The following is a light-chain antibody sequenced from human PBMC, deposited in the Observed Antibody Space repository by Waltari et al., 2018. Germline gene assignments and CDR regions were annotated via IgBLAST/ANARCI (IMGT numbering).Light chain of an antibody. J-gene: IGLJ2*01. Sequence: SYVLTQPPSVSVAPGQTARITCGDNNLGSKSVHWYQQKPGQAPLLGVSDDTDRPSGVPERIHGSHSGTTSTLTCSRVEAGDEADYDCHVWDSISDHVIFGGGTKLTVL. V-gene: IGLV3-21*02. CDR3: HVWDSISDHVI. CDR2: DDT. CDR1: NLGSKS.